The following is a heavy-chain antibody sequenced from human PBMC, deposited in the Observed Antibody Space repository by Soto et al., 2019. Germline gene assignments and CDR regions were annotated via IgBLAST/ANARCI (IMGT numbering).Heavy chain of an antibody. V-gene: IGHV4-34*01. J-gene: IGHJ4*02. CDR3: ARGRAAESDFDY. Sequence: QVQLQQWGAGLLKPSETLSLTCAVYGGSFSGYYWSWIRQPPGKGLEWIGEINHSGSTNYNPSLKSRVTISVDTSKYQFSLKLSSVTAADTAVYYCARGRAAESDFDYWGQGTLVTVSS. CDR2: INHSGST. CDR1: GGSFSGYY. D-gene: IGHD6-25*01.